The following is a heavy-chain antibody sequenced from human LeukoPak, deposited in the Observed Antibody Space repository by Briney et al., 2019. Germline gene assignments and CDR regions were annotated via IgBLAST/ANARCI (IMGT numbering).Heavy chain of an antibody. Sequence: GASLQISCKGSGYIFTSHWIGWVRQLPGKGLEWMGIIYPPGSDTRYSPSFQGHVTISADKSITTAYLQWSSLKASDTAMYYCARQFTSSWYSTQGGFDYWGQGTLVTVSS. CDR1: GYIFTSHW. V-gene: IGHV5-51*01. J-gene: IGHJ4*02. CDR3: ARQFTSSWYSTQGGFDY. CDR2: IYPPGSDT. D-gene: IGHD6-13*01.